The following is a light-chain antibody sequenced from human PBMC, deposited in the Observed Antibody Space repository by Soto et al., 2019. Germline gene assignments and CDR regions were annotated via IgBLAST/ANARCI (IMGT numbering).Light chain of an antibody. J-gene: IGKJ3*01. CDR3: QQYGSSLFT. Sequence: EIVLTQSPGTLSLSPGERATLSCRASQSVSSSYLAWYQQKPGQAPRILIYGASSRSTGIPDRFSGSGSGPDFPLTINRLEPEDFSLYNCQQYGSSLFTFGPGTKVDIK. V-gene: IGKV3-20*01. CDR2: GAS. CDR1: QSVSSSY.